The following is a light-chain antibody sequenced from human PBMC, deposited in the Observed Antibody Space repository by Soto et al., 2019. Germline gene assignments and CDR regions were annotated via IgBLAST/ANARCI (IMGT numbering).Light chain of an antibody. CDR1: QSLLHSNGYNY. Sequence: DIVMTQSPLSLPVTPGESASISCKSSQSLLHSNGYNYLDWYLQKPGQSPQLLIFLASSRASGVTDRFSGSGSGTDFTLKISRVEAEDVGVYYCMQALQTPRTFGPGTKVDIK. V-gene: IGKV2-28*01. CDR3: MQALQTPRT. CDR2: LAS. J-gene: IGKJ3*01.